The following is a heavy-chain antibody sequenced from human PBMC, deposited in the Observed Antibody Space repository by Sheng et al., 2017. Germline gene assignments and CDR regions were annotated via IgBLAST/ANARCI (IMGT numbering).Heavy chain of an antibody. CDR2: LYYGGSP. CDR3: ARQDFTVAGHMDV. CDR1: GGSIISSAYY. D-gene: IGHD6-19*01. V-gene: IGHV4-39*01. J-gene: IGHJ6*03. Sequence: QLQLQESGPGLVKPSETLSLTCNVSGGSIISSAYYWGWIRQPPGKGLEWLGSLYYGGSPPLTPVPQESSHISVDTSRNQLSLELTSVTAEDTAVYYCARQDFTVAGHMDVWGLGTTVIVSS.